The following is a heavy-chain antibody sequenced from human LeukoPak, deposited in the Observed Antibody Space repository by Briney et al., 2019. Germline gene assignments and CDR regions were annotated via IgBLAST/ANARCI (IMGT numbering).Heavy chain of an antibody. J-gene: IGHJ4*02. V-gene: IGHV3-7*04. Sequence: GGSLRLSCAASGFTFSTYWMNWVRQAPGKGLEWVANIKGDGGETFYVDSVKGRFTISRDNAEDSLYLQINSLRADDTAVYYCMRDSNGGYHPSWGQGTLVTVSS. CDR1: GFTFSTYW. CDR2: IKGDGGET. CDR3: MRDSNGGYHPS. D-gene: IGHD2-15*01.